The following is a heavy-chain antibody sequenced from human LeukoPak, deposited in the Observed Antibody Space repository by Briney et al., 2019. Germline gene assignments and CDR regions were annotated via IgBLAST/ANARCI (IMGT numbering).Heavy chain of an antibody. D-gene: IGHD4-17*01. Sequence: GGSLRLSCTASGFTFGDYDMSWVRQAPGKGLEWVSSIGGSSTSIYHADSVKGRFTISRDNAKNSLYLQMNSLRAEDTAVYYCAKEAGQDYGALDAFDIWGQGTMVTVSS. CDR2: IGGSSTSI. V-gene: IGHV3-21*01. CDR1: GFTFGDYD. J-gene: IGHJ3*02. CDR3: AKEAGQDYGALDAFDI.